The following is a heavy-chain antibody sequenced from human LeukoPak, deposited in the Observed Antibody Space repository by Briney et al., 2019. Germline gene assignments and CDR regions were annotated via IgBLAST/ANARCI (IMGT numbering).Heavy chain of an antibody. J-gene: IGHJ6*03. V-gene: IGHV4-30-4*01. CDR2: IYYSGST. CDR3: ARHEYYYYSYMDV. CDR1: GGSISSGDYY. Sequence: SETLSLTCTVSGGSISSGDYYWSWIRQPPGKGLEWIGYIYYSGSTYYNPSLKSRVTISVDTSKNQFSLKLSSVTAADTAVYYCARHEYYYYSYMDVWGKGTTVAVSS.